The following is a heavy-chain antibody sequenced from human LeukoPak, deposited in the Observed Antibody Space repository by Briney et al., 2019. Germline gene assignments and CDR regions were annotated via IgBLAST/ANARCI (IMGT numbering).Heavy chain of an antibody. CDR2: IYTSGST. CDR1: GGSISSGSYY. V-gene: IGHV4-61*02. J-gene: IGHJ3*02. Sequence: SETLSLTCTVSGGSISSGSYYWSWIRQPAGKGLEWIGRIYTSGSTNYNPSLKSRVTISVDTSKNQFSLKLSSVTAADTAVYYCARGGSTLLQLTGFDIWGQGTMVTVSS. D-gene: IGHD6-13*01. CDR3: ARGGSTLLQLTGFDI.